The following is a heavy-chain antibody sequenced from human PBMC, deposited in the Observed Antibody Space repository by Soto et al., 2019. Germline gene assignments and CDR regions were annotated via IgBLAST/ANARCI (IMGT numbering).Heavy chain of an antibody. Sequence: SETLSLTCTVSGDSISSHYWNWIRQPPGKGLEWIGYIYHSGITSYNPSLKSRVTMSLDTSRKQFSLNLNSVTAADTAVYYCATLDTANDYWGQGTQVTVSS. V-gene: IGHV4-59*11. J-gene: IGHJ4*02. D-gene: IGHD5-18*01. CDR1: GDSISSHY. CDR2: IYHSGIT. CDR3: ATLDTANDY.